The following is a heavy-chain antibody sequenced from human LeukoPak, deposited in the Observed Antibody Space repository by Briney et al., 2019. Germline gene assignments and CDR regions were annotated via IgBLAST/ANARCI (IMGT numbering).Heavy chain of an antibody. D-gene: IGHD1-26*01. CDR3: ARPPTAGNYCY. Sequence: SETLSLTCTVSGDSISSSSYFWGWIRQPPGKGLEWIGSISYRGDPYYHPSLRSRVTISVDTSKNQFSLKLSSVTASDTAVYYCARPPTAGNYCYWGQGTLVTVSS. CDR2: ISYRGDP. CDR1: GDSISSSSYF. J-gene: IGHJ4*02. V-gene: IGHV4-39*01.